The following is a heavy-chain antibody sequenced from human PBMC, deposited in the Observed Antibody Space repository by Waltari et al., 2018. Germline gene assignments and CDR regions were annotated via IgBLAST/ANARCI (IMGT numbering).Heavy chain of an antibody. V-gene: IGHV3-53*01. D-gene: IGHD1-26*01. Sequence: EVQLVESGGGLIQPGGSLRFSCAASGFTVGTNYMTWVRQAPGKGLEWLSVIYRGGSTYYADSVKGRFTISRDNSKNTLYLQMNSLRAEDTAVYYCARDPSGSYPGDYWGQGTLVTVSS. J-gene: IGHJ4*02. CDR1: GFTVGTNY. CDR2: IYRGGST. CDR3: ARDPSGSYPGDY.